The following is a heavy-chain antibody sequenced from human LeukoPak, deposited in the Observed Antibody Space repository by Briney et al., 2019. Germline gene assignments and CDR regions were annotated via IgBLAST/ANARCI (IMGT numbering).Heavy chain of an antibody. J-gene: IGHJ4*02. CDR1: GGSISSSSYY. D-gene: IGHD6-13*01. CDR3: ARDLSSSWLYYFDY. V-gene: IGHV4-39*01. CDR2: IYYSGGT. Sequence: SETLSLTCTVSGGSISSSSYYWGWIRQPPGKGLEWIGSIYYSGGTYYNPSLKSRVTISVDTSKNQFSLKLSSVTAADTAVYYCARDLSSSWLYYFDYWGQGTLVTVSS.